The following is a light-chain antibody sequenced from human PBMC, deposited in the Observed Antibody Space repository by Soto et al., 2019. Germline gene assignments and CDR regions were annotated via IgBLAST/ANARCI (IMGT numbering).Light chain of an antibody. CDR3: SSYTTSNTRQIV. V-gene: IGLV2-14*03. CDR2: DVS. Sequence: QSVLTQPASVSGSPGQSITISCTGTSSDVGGYKYVSWYQHHPGKAPKLMIYDVSNRPSGVSNRFSGSKSGNTASLTISGLQPDDDDADYCSSYTTSNTRQIVFGTGTKVTVL. CDR1: SSDVGGYKY. J-gene: IGLJ1*01.